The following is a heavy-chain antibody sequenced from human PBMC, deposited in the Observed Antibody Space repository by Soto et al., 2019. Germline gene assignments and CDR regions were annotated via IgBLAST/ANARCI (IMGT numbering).Heavy chain of an antibody. V-gene: IGHV1-24*01. Sequence: ASVKVSCKVSGYTLTELSMHWVRQAPGKGLEWMGGFDPEDGETIYAQKFQGRVTMTEDTSTDTAYMELSSLRSKDTFVYYCATWKYEFWSTPRRRFDSLGQGTLATVSS. CDR2: FDPEDGET. CDR1: GYTLTELS. CDR3: ATWKYEFWSTPRRRFDS. J-gene: IGHJ5*01. D-gene: IGHD3-3*01.